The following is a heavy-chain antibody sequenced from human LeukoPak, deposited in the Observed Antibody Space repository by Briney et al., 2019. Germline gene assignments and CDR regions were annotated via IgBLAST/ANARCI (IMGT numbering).Heavy chain of an antibody. D-gene: IGHD2-2*01. CDR3: ARDMHSSFDY. CDR1: GFTFSAYW. V-gene: IGHV3-7*05. J-gene: IGHJ4*02. CDR2: IKQDGGEK. Sequence: TGGSLRLSCAASGFTFSAYWMSWLRQAPGRGLEWVASIKQDGGEKYYVDSVMGRFTISKDNAKNSLYLQMNSLRVDDTAVYYCARDMHSSFDYWGQGTLVTVSS.